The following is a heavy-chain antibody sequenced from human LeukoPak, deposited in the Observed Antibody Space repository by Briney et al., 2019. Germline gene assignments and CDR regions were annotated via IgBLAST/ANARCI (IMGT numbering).Heavy chain of an antibody. D-gene: IGHD3-9*01. Sequence: GGSLRLSCAASGFTFSSYEMNWVRQAPGKGLEWVSSISSSSSYIYYADSVKGRFTISRDNAKNSLYLQMNSLKTEDTAVYYCTRADFDWLSAAFDIWGQGTMVTVSS. CDR1: GFTFSSYE. V-gene: IGHV3-21*03. J-gene: IGHJ3*02. CDR2: ISSSSSYI. CDR3: TRADFDWLSAAFDI.